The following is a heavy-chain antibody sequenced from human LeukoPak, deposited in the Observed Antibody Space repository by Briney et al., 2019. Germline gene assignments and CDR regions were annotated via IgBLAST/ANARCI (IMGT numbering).Heavy chain of an antibody. J-gene: IGHJ4*02. Sequence: GASVKVSCKASGGTFSSYAISWVRQAPGQGLEWMGRIILIFGTANYAQKFQGRVTITADKSTSTAYMELSSLRSEDTAVYYCARAPRTAMVDYWGQGTLVTVSS. CDR2: IILIFGTA. CDR1: GGTFSSYA. D-gene: IGHD5-18*01. V-gene: IGHV1-69*06. CDR3: ARAPRTAMVDY.